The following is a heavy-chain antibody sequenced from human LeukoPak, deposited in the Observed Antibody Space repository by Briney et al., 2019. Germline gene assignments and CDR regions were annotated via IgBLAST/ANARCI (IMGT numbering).Heavy chain of an antibody. CDR2: IYYSGST. J-gene: IGHJ6*02. Sequence: PSETLSLTCTVSGGSISSYYWSWIRQPPGKGLEWIGYIYYSGSTNYNPSLKSRVTISVDTSKNQFSLKLSSVTAADTAVYYCARLRGYSYGLQYYYYYGMDVWGQGTTVTVSS. D-gene: IGHD5-18*01. V-gene: IGHV4-59*01. CDR3: ARLRGYSYGLQYYYYYGMDV. CDR1: GGSISSYY.